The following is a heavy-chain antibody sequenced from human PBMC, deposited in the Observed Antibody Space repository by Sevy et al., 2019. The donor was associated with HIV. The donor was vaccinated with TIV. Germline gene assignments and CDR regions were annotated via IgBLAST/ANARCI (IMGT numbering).Heavy chain of an antibody. J-gene: IGHJ4*02. CDR2: IRSKAYGGTT. CDR3: TRYRVREAAAGYPYDY. Sequence: GGSLRLSCTASGFTFGDYAMSWFRQAPGKGLEWVGFIRSKAYGGTTEYAASVKGRFTISRDDSKSIAYLQMNSLKTEDTAVSYCTRYRVREAAAGYPYDYWGQGTLVTVSS. V-gene: IGHV3-49*03. CDR1: GFTFGDYA. D-gene: IGHD6-13*01.